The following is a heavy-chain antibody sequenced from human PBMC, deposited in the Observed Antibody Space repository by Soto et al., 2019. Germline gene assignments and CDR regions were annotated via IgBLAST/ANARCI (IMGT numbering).Heavy chain of an antibody. J-gene: IGHJ3*02. D-gene: IGHD3-22*01. V-gene: IGHV1-18*01. Sequence: SVKVSCKASGYTFTSYGISWVRQAPGQGLEWMGWISAYNGNTNYPQKLQGRVTMTTDTSTSTAYMELRSLRSDDTAVYYCAGVLGHRSGYYPSHAFAIWGQGTMVT. CDR1: GYTFTSYG. CDR3: AGVLGHRSGYYPSHAFAI. CDR2: ISAYNGNT.